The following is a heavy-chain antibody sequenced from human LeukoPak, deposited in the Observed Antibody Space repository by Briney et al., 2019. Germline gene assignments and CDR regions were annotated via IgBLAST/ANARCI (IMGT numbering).Heavy chain of an antibody. CDR3: ARDRTDDVGRNYHPMFDL. J-gene: IGHJ3*01. Sequence: GGSLRLSCAASGFTFSSHWMHWVRQVPGRGPVWVSRINLDGSNTIYADSVKGRFTISRDNAKNTLHLQMSRLRAEDTALYYCARDRTDDVGRNYHPMFDLWGQGTMVTVSS. CDR2: INLDGSNT. D-gene: IGHD3-10*01. CDR1: GFTFSSHW. V-gene: IGHV3-74*01.